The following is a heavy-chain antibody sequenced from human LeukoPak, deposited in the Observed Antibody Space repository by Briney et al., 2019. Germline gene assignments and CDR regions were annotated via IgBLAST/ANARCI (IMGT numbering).Heavy chain of an antibody. CDR1: GYTFTDYY. D-gene: IGHD1-14*01. CDR2: INPNSGGT. J-gene: IGHJ4*02. V-gene: IGHV1-2*02. Sequence: ASVKVSCKASGYTFTDYYIHWVRQAPGQGLEWMAWINPNSGGTNHAQKFQGRVTMTRDTSISTAYLELSRLRSDDTAVYYCARGLGTFDFNFDYWGQGTLVTVSS. CDR3: ARGLGTFDFNFDY.